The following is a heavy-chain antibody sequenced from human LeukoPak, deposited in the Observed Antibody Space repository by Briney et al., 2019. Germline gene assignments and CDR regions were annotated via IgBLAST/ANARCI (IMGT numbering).Heavy chain of an antibody. CDR2: IYTSGST. CDR3: ARRKYSSSWDDAFDI. CDR1: GGSISSYY. D-gene: IGHD6-13*01. Sequence: SETLSLTCTVSGGSISSYYWSWIRQPAGKGLEWIGRIYTSGSTNYNPSLKSRVTMSVDTSKNQFSLKLSSVTAADTAVCYCARRKYSSSWDDAFDIWGQGTMVTVSS. J-gene: IGHJ3*02. V-gene: IGHV4-4*07.